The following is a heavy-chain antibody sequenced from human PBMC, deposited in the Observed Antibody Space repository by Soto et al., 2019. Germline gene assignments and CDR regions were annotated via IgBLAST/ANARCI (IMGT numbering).Heavy chain of an antibody. CDR2: IYYSGST. CDR1: GGSISSYY. V-gene: IGHV4-59*01. CDR3: ARIDSSGYYNWCDR. Sequence: SETLSLTCTVSGGSISSYYWSWIRQPPGKGLEWIGYIYYSGSTNYNPSLKSRVTISVDTSKNQFSLKLSSVTAADTAVYYCARIDSSGYYNWCDRSGNGNKVIVSP. J-gene: IGHJ5*02. D-gene: IGHD3-22*01.